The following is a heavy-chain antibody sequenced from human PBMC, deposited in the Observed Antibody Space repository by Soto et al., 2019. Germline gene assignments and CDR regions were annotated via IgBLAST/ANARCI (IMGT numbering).Heavy chain of an antibody. Sequence: QVQLQESGPGLVKPSQTLSLTCTVSGGSISSGGYYWTWIRQHPGKGLEWIGYNYYSGITYYNPSIKSRVNISLFTSKSHSALKLSTVTSPDTDVYYCAGGWSIACLYYGMDVWGQGTTVTVSS. CDR2: NYYSGIT. D-gene: IGHD6-6*01. V-gene: IGHV4-31*03. CDR1: GGSISSGGYY. J-gene: IGHJ6*02. CDR3: AGGWSIACLYYGMDV.